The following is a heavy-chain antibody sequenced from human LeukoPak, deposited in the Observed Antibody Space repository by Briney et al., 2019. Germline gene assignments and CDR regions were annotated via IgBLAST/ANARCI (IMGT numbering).Heavy chain of an antibody. CDR2: IISSSSYI. Sequence: PGGSLSLSFAASGFPFSSYSMKWVRPAPGKGVGWVSSIISSSSYIYYPDSVKGRFTISRDNAKNSLYLQMNSLRAEDTAVYYCARSFLSIAAAATDYWGQGTLVTVSS. CDR3: ARSFLSIAAAATDY. J-gene: IGHJ4*02. D-gene: IGHD6-13*01. CDR1: GFPFSSYS. V-gene: IGHV3-21*01.